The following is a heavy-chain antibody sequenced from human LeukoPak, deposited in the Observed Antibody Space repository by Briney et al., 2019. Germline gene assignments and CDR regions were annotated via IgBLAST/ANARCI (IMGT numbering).Heavy chain of an antibody. CDR3: ATGVFCATTTCPGYQHYYYFMDV. V-gene: IGHV1-24*01. CDR2: FDRKNGDT. D-gene: IGHD2-2*01. J-gene: IGHJ6*03. Sequence: ASVKVSCKVSGFTLADLSMHWVRQAPGKGLEWVGGFDRKNGDTIYAQRFRGRVTLTEDTSTGTAYMDLNSLSADDTAVYYCATGVFCATTTCPGYQHYYYFMDVWGKGATVTVSS. CDR1: GFTLADLS.